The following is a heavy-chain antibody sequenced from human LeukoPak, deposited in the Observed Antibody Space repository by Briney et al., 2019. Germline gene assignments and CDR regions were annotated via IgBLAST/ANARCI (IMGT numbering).Heavy chain of an antibody. CDR1: GYTFTSYG. J-gene: IGHJ4*02. CDR3: AKWRGYASDWSGPFDD. CDR2: INPNSGAT. D-gene: IGHD6-19*01. V-gene: IGHV1-2*02. Sequence: ASVKVSCKASGYTFTSYGISWVRQAPGQGLEWMGWINPNSGATKYEQKFQGRVTMTRDTSISTAYMELSRLISEDTAVYYCAKWRGYASDWSGPFDDWGQGTLVTVSS.